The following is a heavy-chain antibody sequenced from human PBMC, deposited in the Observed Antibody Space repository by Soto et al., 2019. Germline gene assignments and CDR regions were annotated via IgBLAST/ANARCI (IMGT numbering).Heavy chain of an antibody. J-gene: IGHJ4*02. V-gene: IGHV1-8*01. D-gene: IGHD2-2*01. Sequence: QVQLVQSGAEVKKPGASVRVSCKASGYTFTNYDINWVRQATGQGLEWMGWMNPETGGINYAEKFQGRVTMTRDTSISTAYMDLIGLRSDDTAVYYCARFVRHQLPTIDFWGQGTLLTVSS. CDR3: ARFVRHQLPTIDF. CDR1: GYTFTNYD. CDR2: MNPETGGI.